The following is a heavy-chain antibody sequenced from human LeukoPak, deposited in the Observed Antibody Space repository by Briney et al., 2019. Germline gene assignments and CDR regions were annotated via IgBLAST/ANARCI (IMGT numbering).Heavy chain of an antibody. V-gene: IGHV3-23*01. CDR1: GFTFGSYA. CDR3: AKCGAVIY. D-gene: IGHD2-8*02. J-gene: IGHJ4*02. Sequence: GGSLRLSCAASGFTFGSYAMSWVRQAPGKGLGWVSTVSGSGEYTYYADSVKGRFTISRDNSRNTLYLQMNSLRAEDTAVYYCAKCGAVIYWGQGTPVTVSS. CDR2: VSGSGEYT.